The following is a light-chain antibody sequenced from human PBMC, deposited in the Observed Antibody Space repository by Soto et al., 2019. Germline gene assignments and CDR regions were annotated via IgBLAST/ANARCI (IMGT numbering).Light chain of an antibody. CDR2: DAS. J-gene: IGKJ2*01. V-gene: IGKV1-33*01. CDR1: QDISNY. Sequence: DIQMTQSPSSLSASVGDRVTITCQASQDISNYLNWYQQKPGKAPKLLIYDASNLETGVPSRFSGSGSVTDFTFTISSLQPEDIATYYCQQYDNLHTFGQGTKLEIK. CDR3: QQYDNLHT.